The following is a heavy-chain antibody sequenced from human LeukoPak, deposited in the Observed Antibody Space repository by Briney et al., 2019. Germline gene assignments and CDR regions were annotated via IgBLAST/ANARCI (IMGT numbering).Heavy chain of an antibody. V-gene: IGHV4-38-2*02. Sequence: SETLSLTCTVSGYSISSGYYWGWIRQPPGKGLEWIGSIYHSGSTYYNPSLKSRVTISVDTSKNQFSLKLSSVTAADTAVYYCARVPPETVVTLLFDYWGQGTLVTVSS. CDR1: GYSISSGYY. J-gene: IGHJ4*02. CDR3: ARVPPETVVTLLFDY. CDR2: IYHSGST. D-gene: IGHD4-23*01.